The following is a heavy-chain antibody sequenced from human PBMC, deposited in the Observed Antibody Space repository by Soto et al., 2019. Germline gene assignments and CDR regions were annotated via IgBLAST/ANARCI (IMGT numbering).Heavy chain of an antibody. Sequence: GASVKVSCKASGYTFTSYGISWVRQAPGQGLEWMGWISAYNGNTNYAQKLQGRVTMTTDTSTSTAYMELRSLRSDDTAVYYCARDRVVATIYYGRYYYYGMDVWGQGTTVTVSS. D-gene: IGHD5-12*01. CDR2: ISAYNGNT. J-gene: IGHJ6*02. V-gene: IGHV1-18*04. CDR3: ARDRVVATIYYGRYYYYGMDV. CDR1: GYTFTSYG.